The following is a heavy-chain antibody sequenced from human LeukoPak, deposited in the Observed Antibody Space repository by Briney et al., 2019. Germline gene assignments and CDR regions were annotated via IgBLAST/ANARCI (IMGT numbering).Heavy chain of an antibody. D-gene: IGHD1-26*01. Sequence: ASVKVSCKASGYTFTGYYMHWVRQAPGQGLEWMGRINPNSGGTNYAQKFQGRVTMTRDTSISTAYMELSRLRSDDTAVYYCAGAGGGVTFYFYYYMDVWGKGTTVTVSS. CDR3: AGAGGGVTFYFYYYMDV. CDR1: GYTFTGYY. J-gene: IGHJ6*03. CDR2: INPNSGGT. V-gene: IGHV1-2*06.